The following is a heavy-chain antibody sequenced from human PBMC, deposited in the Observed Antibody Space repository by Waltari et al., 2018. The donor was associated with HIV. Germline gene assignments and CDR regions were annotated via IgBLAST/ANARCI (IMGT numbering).Heavy chain of an antibody. J-gene: IGHJ4*02. V-gene: IGHV4-39*01. CDR2: IYYSGST. CDR1: GGSIRSSSYY. Sequence: LQLQVSGQGLVKTSEPLYRTCTVSGGSIRSSSYYWGWICEPPGKGLEWIGSIYYSGSTYYNPSLKSRVTISVDTSKNQFSLKLSSVTAADTAVYYCARQRGPDCSSTSCYTRYWGQGTLVTVSS. CDR3: ARQRGPDCSSTSCYTRY. D-gene: IGHD2-2*02.